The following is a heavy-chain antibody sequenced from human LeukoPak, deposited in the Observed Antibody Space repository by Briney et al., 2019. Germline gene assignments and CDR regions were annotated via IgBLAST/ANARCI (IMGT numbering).Heavy chain of an antibody. Sequence: SGGSLRLSCAASGFTFSSYGMHWVRQAPGKGLEWAAVIWYDGSNKYYADSVKGRFTISRDNSKNTLYLQMNSLRAEDTAVYYCAREGDSSGYPCDYWGQGTLVTVSS. J-gene: IGHJ4*02. D-gene: IGHD3-22*01. CDR3: AREGDSSGYPCDY. CDR1: GFTFSSYG. V-gene: IGHV3-33*01. CDR2: IWYDGSNK.